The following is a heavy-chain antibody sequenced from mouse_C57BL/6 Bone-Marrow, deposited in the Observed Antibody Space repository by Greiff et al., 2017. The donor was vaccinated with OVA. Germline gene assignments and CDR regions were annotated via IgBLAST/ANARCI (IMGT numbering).Heavy chain of an antibody. CDR2: ISDGGSYT. D-gene: IGHD1-1*01. CDR1: GFTFSSYA. Sequence: VQLQQSGGGLVKPGGSLKLSCAASGFTFSSYAMSWVRQTPEKRLEWVATISDGGSYTYYPDNVKGRFTISRDNAKNNLYLQMSHLKSEDTAMYYCARAYYGSSLFAYRGQGALVTVSA. CDR3: ARAYYGSSLFAY. V-gene: IGHV5-4*01. J-gene: IGHJ3*01.